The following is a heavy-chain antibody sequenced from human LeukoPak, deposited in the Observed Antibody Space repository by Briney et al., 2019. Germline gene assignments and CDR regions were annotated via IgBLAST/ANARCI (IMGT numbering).Heavy chain of an antibody. J-gene: IGHJ4*02. CDR3: ARMKPYGDYGDY. CDR2: IYYSGST. Sequence: SETLSLTCAVSGGSISSGGYYWSWIRQHPGKGLEWIGYIYYSGSTYYNPSLKSRVTISVDTSKNQFSPKLSSVTAADTAVYYCARMKPYGDYGDYWGQGTLVTVSS. CDR1: GGSISSGGYY. D-gene: IGHD4-17*01. V-gene: IGHV4-31*11.